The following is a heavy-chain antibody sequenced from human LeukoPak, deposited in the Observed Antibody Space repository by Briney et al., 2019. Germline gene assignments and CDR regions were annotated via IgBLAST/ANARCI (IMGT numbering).Heavy chain of an antibody. J-gene: IGHJ4*02. V-gene: IGHV4-59*01. Sequence: KPSETLSLTCTVSGDSIISYYWSWIRQPPGKGLEWMGYINYSGNTNYNPSLKSRVTISVDTSKNQFSLRLTSVTAADTAVYYCAREGRQDYVYFDCWGQGTLVTVSS. CDR3: AREGRQDYVYFDC. CDR2: INYSGNT. D-gene: IGHD4-17*01. CDR1: GDSIISYY.